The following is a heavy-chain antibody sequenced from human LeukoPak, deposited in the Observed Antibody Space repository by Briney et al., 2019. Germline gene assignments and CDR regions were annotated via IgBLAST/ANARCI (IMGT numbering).Heavy chain of an antibody. Sequence: GGSLRLSCAASGFTFSSYAMSWVRQTPGKGLEWVSSISYSGGSTHYADSVKGRFTISRDNSKNTLYLQMNSLRAEDTAVYYCVRSGSGSYYNPDFDYWGQGTLVTVSS. V-gene: IGHV3-23*01. CDR2: ISYSGGST. CDR3: VRSGSGSYYNPDFDY. CDR1: GFTFSSYA. J-gene: IGHJ4*02. D-gene: IGHD3-10*01.